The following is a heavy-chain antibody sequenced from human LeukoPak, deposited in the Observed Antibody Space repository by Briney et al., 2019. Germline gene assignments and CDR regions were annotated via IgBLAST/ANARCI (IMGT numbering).Heavy chain of an antibody. CDR3: ARGDYGDPPGYYYYGMDV. D-gene: IGHD4-17*01. V-gene: IGHV4-34*01. CDR1: GGPFSGYY. Sequence: PSETLSLTCAVYGGPFSGYYWSWIRQPPGKGLEWIGEINHSGSTNYNPSLKSRVTISVDTSKNQFSLKLSSVTAADTAVYYCARGDYGDPPGYYYYGMDVWGQGTTVTVSS. CDR2: INHSGST. J-gene: IGHJ6*02.